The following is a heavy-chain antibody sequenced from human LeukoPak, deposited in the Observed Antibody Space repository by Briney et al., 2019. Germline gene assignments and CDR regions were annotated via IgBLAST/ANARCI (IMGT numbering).Heavy chain of an antibody. CDR2: IKQVGTET. V-gene: IGHV3-7*01. Sequence: GGSLRLSCAASGFSFSTYWMSWVRQAPGKGLEWVASIKQVGTETHYLDSVKGRFTISRDNAKNSLYLQMNSLRAEDTAVYYCAREGYSSGWYSWYYYYMDVWGKGTTVTVSS. CDR3: AREGYSSGWYSWYYYYMDV. CDR1: GFSFSTYW. D-gene: IGHD6-19*01. J-gene: IGHJ6*03.